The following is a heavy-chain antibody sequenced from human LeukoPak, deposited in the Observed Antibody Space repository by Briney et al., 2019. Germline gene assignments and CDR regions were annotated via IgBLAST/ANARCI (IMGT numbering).Heavy chain of an antibody. J-gene: IGHJ4*02. Sequence: GGSLRLSCAASGFTFSTYGMHWVRQAPGKGLEWVAVITNDGNYEKYADAVRGRFTISRDNSKNTLYLQMNSLSAEDTAVYYCARDSITGDNSLDFWGRGTLVTVSS. CDR2: ITNDGNYE. D-gene: IGHD7-27*01. V-gene: IGHV3-33*05. CDR1: GFTFSTYG. CDR3: ARDSITGDNSLDF.